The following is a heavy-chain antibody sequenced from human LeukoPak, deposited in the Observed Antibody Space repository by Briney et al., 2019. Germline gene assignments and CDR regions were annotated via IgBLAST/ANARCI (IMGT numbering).Heavy chain of an antibody. J-gene: IGHJ4*02. V-gene: IGHV3-9*01. Sequence: PGGSLRLSCAASGFTFDDYAMHWVRQAPGKGLEWVSGISWNSGSIGYADSVKGRFTISRDNAKNSLYLQMNSLRAEDTALYYCARSSYYDSSGHFDYWGQGTLVTVSS. CDR1: GFTFDDYA. D-gene: IGHD3-22*01. CDR2: ISWNSGSI. CDR3: ARSSYYDSSGHFDY.